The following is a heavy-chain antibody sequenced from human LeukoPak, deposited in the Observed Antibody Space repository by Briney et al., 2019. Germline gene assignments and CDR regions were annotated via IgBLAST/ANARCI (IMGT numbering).Heavy chain of an antibody. J-gene: IGHJ6*02. CDR1: GGTFISYA. V-gene: IGHV1-69*13. CDR2: IIPIFGTA. D-gene: IGHD5-12*01. CDR3: GAWATPSSDDYYYGMDV. Sequence: SVKVSCKASGGTFISYAISWVRQAPGQGLEWMGGIIPIFGTANYAQKFQGRVTITADESTSTAYMELSSLRSEDTAVYYCGAWATPSSDDYYYGMDVWAQGTTVTVSS.